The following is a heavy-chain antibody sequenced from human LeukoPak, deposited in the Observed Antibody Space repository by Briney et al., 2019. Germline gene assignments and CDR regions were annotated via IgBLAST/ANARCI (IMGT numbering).Heavy chain of an antibody. CDR3: ARDLFPRPHYDSSGYQEYYYDY. V-gene: IGHV1-2*02. D-gene: IGHD3-22*01. CDR2: INPNSGGT. CDR1: GYTFTGYY. Sequence: GASVKVSCKASGYTFTGYYMHWVRQAPGQGLEWMGWINPNSGGTNYAQKFQGRVTMTRDTSISTAYMELSRLRSDDTAVYSCARDLFPRPHYDSSGYQEYYYDYWGQGTMVTVSS. J-gene: IGHJ4*02.